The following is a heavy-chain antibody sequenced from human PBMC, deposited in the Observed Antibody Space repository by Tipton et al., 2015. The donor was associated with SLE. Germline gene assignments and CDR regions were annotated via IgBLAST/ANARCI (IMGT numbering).Heavy chain of an antibody. J-gene: IGHJ6*02. D-gene: IGHD3-16*02. Sequence: LRLSCAVYGGSFSGYYWSWIRQPPGKGLEWIGYIYHSGSTYYNPSLKSRVTISVDRSKNQFSLKLSSVTAADTAVYYCARGFIPLDPYYYYGMDVWGQGTTVTVSS. V-gene: IGHV4-34*01. CDR1: GGSFSGYY. CDR2: IYHSGST. CDR3: ARGFIPLDPYYYYGMDV.